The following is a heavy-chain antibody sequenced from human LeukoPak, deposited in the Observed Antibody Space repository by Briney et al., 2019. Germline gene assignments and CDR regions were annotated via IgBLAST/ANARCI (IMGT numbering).Heavy chain of an antibody. CDR2: ISYDGSNK. V-gene: IGHV3-30-3*01. Sequence: PGGSLRLSCAASGFTFSSYAMHWVRQAPGKGLEWAAVISYDGSNKYYADSVKGRFTISRDNSKNTLYLQMNSLRAEDTAVYYCARGYGVDDFWSGYYRWGQGTLVTVSS. CDR1: GFTFSSYA. CDR3: ARGYGVDDFWSGYYR. D-gene: IGHD3-3*01. J-gene: IGHJ4*02.